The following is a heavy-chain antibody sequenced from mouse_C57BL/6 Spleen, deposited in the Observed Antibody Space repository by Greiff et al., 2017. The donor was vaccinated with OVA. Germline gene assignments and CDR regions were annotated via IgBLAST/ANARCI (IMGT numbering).Heavy chain of an antibody. CDR2: IHPNSGST. CDR1: GYTFTSYW. J-gene: IGHJ4*01. Sequence: QVQLQQPGAELVKPGASVKLSCKASGYTFTSYWMHWVKQRPGQGLEWIGMIHPNSGSTNYNEKFKSKATLTVDKSSSTAYMQISSRTSEDSAVYYCASEGISQDYYAMDYWGQGTSVTVSS. CDR3: ASEGISQDYYAMDY. V-gene: IGHV1-64*01.